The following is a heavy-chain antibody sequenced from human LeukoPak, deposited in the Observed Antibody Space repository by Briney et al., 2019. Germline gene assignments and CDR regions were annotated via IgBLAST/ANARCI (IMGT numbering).Heavy chain of an antibody. CDR1: GFTVSSNS. CDR3: AKHSFRGGIAAAGH. CDR2: IYSDNT. J-gene: IGHJ4*02. Sequence: GGSLRLSCTVSGFTVSSNSMSWVRQAPGKGLEWVSFIYSDNTHYSDSVKGRFTISRDNSKNTLYLQMNSLRAEDTAVYYCAKHSFRGGIAAAGHWGQGTLVTVSS. V-gene: IGHV3-53*01. D-gene: IGHD6-13*01.